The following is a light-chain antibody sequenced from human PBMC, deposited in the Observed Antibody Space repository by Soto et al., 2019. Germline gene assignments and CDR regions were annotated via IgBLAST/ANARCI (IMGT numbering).Light chain of an antibody. J-gene: IGKJ1*01. CDR1: QNVNNR. V-gene: IGKV3-15*01. CDR3: QHFNSGHLL. CDR2: GAS. Sequence: EIVMTQSPAMLSVSPGERATLSCRASQNVNNRLAWYQQKAGQPPRLLIYGASTRATGIPARFSGSGSGTEFTLTISSLQSEDFAVYYCQHFNSGHLLFGQGTKVDIK.